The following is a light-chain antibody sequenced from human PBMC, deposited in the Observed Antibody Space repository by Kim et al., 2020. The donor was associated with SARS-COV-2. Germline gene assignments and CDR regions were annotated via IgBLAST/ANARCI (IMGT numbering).Light chain of an antibody. Sequence: ASVGDRVTITCRTTQSISSHLNWDQQKPGGAPKRLISDASTLQGGVPSRFSGSGSETDFTLTISSMQPEDFATYFCQQSYITPFTFGPGTKVDIK. CDR3: QQSYITPFT. CDR2: DAS. V-gene: IGKV1-39*01. J-gene: IGKJ3*01. CDR1: QSISSH.